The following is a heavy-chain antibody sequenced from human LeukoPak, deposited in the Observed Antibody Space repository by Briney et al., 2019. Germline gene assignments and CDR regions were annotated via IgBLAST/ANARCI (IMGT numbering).Heavy chain of an antibody. D-gene: IGHD3/OR15-3a*01. CDR3: AKAAGEENGCDFFFEY. CDR2: ISVDGTKS. CDR1: GFNFNNYD. Sequence: GGSLRLSCAASGFNFNNYDMHWVRQAPGKGLEWVAVISVDGTKSYYADSVKGRFTISRDNSKTTVFLQMNSLRAEDTAVYFCAKAAGEENGCDFFFEYWGQGTLVTVSS. V-gene: IGHV3-30*18. J-gene: IGHJ4*02.